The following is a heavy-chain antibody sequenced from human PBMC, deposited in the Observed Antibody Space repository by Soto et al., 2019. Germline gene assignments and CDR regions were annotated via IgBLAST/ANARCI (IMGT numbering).Heavy chain of an antibody. CDR3: ARDRRVVAVAGINTFDY. CDR2: ISSSSSYI. D-gene: IGHD6-19*01. V-gene: IGHV3-21*01. J-gene: IGHJ4*02. CDR1: GFTFSSYS. Sequence: EVQLVESGGGLVKPGGSLRLSCAASGFTFSSYSMNWVRQAPGKGLEWVSSISSSSSYIYYADSVKGRFTISRDNAKNSLYLQMNSLRAEDTAVYYCARDRRVVAVAGINTFDYWGQGTLVTVSS.